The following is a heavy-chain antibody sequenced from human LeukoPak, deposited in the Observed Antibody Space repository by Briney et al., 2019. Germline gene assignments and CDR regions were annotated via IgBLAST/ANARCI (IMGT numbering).Heavy chain of an antibody. V-gene: IGHV3-23*01. CDR3: AKVRDPYCSGGSCYFFDY. J-gene: IGHJ4*02. CDR2: ISGSGDST. D-gene: IGHD2-15*01. CDR1: GFTFSSYA. Sequence: GSLRLSCAVSGFTFSSYAMSWVRQAPGKGLEWVSGISGSGDSTYYADSVKGRFTISRDNSKNTLYLQMNSLRAEDTAAYYCAKVRDPYCSGGSCYFFDYWGQGTLVTVSS.